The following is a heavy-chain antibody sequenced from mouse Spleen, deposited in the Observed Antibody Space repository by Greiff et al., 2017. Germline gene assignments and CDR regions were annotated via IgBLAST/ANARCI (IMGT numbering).Heavy chain of an antibody. V-gene: IGHV7-1*02. CDR1: GFTFSDFY. J-gene: IGHJ4*01. CDR3: ARDFYYYGSSYVAMDY. Sequence: EVNVVESGGGLVQPGGSLRLSCATSGFTFSDFYMEWVRQPPGKRLEWIAASRNKANDYTTEYSASVKGRFIVSRDTSQSILYLQMNALRAEDTAIYYCARDFYYYGSSYVAMDYWGQGTSVTVSS. D-gene: IGHD1-1*01. CDR2: SRNKANDYTT.